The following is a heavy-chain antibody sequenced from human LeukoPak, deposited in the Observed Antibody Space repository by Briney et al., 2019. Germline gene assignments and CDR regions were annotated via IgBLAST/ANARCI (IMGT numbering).Heavy chain of an antibody. CDR3: ARYGSSSWFRGGSDY. D-gene: IGHD6-13*01. J-gene: IGHJ4*02. CDR2: ISGSGGSA. V-gene: IGHV3-23*01. CDR1: GFTFDDYA. Sequence: GGSLRLSCAASGFTFDDYAMHWVRQAPGKGLEWVSDISGSGGSAFYADSVKGRFTISRDNSKNTLYLQMDSLRAEDTAVYYCARYGSSSWFRGGSDYWGQGTLVTVSS.